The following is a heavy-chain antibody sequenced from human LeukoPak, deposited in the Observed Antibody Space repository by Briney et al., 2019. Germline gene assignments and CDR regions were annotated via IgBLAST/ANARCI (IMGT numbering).Heavy chain of an antibody. D-gene: IGHD3-10*01. J-gene: IGHJ5*02. CDR2: IYYSGST. CDR1: GGSISGYY. CDR3: ARSPMIRGVVGWFDP. Sequence: PSETLSLTCTVSGGSISGYYWGWIRQPPGKGLELIGYIYYSGSTNYNPSLKSRVTISVDTSKNQFSLKLSSVTAAVTAVYYCARSPMIRGVVGWFDPWGQGTLVTVSS. V-gene: IGHV4-59*08.